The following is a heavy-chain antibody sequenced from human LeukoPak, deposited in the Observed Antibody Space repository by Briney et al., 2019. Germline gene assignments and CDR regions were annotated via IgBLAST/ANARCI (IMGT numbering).Heavy chain of an antibody. D-gene: IGHD2-2*01. V-gene: IGHV4-59*01. Sequence: SETLSLTCTVSGVSIDSYYWSWVRQPPGKGLEWIGYIYYTGSTDYHPSLKSRVTISLDTSKNQFSLKLTSVTAADTAVYYCARVYQSAEYYFDYWGQGNLVSVSS. CDR1: GVSIDSYY. J-gene: IGHJ4*02. CDR3: ARVYQSAEYYFDY. CDR2: IYYTGST.